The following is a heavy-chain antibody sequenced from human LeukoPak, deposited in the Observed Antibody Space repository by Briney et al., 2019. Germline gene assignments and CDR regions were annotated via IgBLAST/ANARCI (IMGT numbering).Heavy chain of an antibody. V-gene: IGHV7-4-1*02. D-gene: IGHD5-18*01. CDR3: ARDGNTAMVKHDY. J-gene: IGHJ4*02. Sequence: ASVKVSRKASGYTCTSYAMNWVRQAPGQGLEWMGWINTNTGNRTYAQGFTGRFVFSLDTSVSTAYLQISSLKAEDTAVYYCARDGNTAMVKHDYWGQGTLVTVSS. CDR1: GYTCTSYA. CDR2: INTNTGNR.